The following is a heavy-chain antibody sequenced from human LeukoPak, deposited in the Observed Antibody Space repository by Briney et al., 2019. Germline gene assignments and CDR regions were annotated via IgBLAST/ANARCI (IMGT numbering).Heavy chain of an antibody. V-gene: IGHV1-69*05. J-gene: IGHJ1*01. CDR1: GGTFSNYA. Sequence: GASVKVSCKASGGTFSNYAIYWVRQAPGQGLEWMGGFIPVFGRSDYARNFQGRVTIATDESTSTAYMELMSLTSEDTAVYYCARGEGSSYGNFYLWGQGTLVTVSS. D-gene: IGHD5-18*01. CDR2: FIPVFGRS. CDR3: ARGEGSSYGNFYL.